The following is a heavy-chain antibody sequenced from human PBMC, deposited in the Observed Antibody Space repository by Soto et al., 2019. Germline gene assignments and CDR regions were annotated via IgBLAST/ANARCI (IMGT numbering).Heavy chain of an antibody. CDR2: INPSGGST. CDR1: GYTFTSYY. V-gene: IGHV1-46*01. Sequence: ASVKVSCKASGYTFTSYYMHWVRQAPGQGLEWMGIINPSGGSTSYAQKFQGRVTMTRDTSTSAVYMELSSLRSEDTAVYYCASDFGGGYGHHGPYYYNGMDVWGQGTTVTVSS. CDR3: ASDFGGGYGHHGPYYYNGMDV. D-gene: IGHD3-16*01. J-gene: IGHJ6*02.